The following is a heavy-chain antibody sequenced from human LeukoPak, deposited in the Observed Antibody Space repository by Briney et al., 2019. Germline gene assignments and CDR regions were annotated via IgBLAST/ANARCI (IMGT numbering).Heavy chain of an antibody. V-gene: IGHV1-3*01. CDR1: GYTFTSYA. CDR2: INAGNGST. J-gene: IGHJ6*02. CDR3: ARVLYRYYYGMDV. Sequence: GASVKVSCKASGYTFTSYAMHWVRQAPGQRLEWMGWINAGNGSTKYSQKFQGRVTITRDTSASTAYMELSSLRSEDTAVYYCARVLYRYYYGMDVWGQGTTVTVSS. D-gene: IGHD5/OR15-5a*01.